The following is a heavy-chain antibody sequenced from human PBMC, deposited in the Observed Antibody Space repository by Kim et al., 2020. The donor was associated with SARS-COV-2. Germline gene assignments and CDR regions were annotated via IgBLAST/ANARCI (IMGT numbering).Heavy chain of an antibody. D-gene: IGHD5-18*01. J-gene: IGHJ6*02. CDR1: GFTFSSYA. CDR3: ARDRGDIQPGSYYYYYGMDV. Sequence: GGSLRLSCAASGFTFSSYAMHWVRQAPGKGLEWVAVISYDGSNKYYADSVKGRFTISRDNSKNTLYLQMNSLRAEDTAVYYCARDRGDIQPGSYYYYYGMDVWGQGTTVTVSS. V-gene: IGHV3-30*04. CDR2: ISYDGSNK.